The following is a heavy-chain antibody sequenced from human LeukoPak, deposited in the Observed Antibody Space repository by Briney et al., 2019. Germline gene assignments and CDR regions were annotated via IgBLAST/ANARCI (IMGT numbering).Heavy chain of an antibody. Sequence: GGSLRLSCAASGFTFSGSAMHWVRQASGKGLEWVGRIRSKANSYATAYAASVKGRFTISRDDSKNTAYLQMNSLKTEDTAVYYCTRLSPYSSGTTTFDYWGQGTLVTVSS. CDR1: GFTFSGSA. CDR3: TRLSPYSSGTTTFDY. V-gene: IGHV3-73*01. J-gene: IGHJ4*02. CDR2: IRSKANSYAT. D-gene: IGHD6-19*01.